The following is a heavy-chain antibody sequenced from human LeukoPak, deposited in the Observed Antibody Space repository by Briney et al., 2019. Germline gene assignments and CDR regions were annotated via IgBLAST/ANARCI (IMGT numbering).Heavy chain of an antibody. CDR2: IYYSGST. V-gene: IGHV4-30-4*08. CDR1: GGSISSGDYY. CDR3: ASYYGYSYGSFDY. D-gene: IGHD5-18*01. Sequence: SETLSLTCTVSGGSISSGDYYWSWIRQPPGKGLEWLGYIYYSGSTYYNPSLKSRVTISVDTSKNRFSLKLSSVTAADTAVYYCASYYGYSYGSFDYWGQGTLVTVSS. J-gene: IGHJ4*02.